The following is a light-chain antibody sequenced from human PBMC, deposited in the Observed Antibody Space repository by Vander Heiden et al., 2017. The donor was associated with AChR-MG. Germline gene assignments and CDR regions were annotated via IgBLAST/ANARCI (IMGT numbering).Light chain of an antibody. J-gene: IGLJ2*01. V-gene: IGLV2-23*02. CDR3: CSYAGTSTVL. CDR1: SSDLGSYNF. Sequence: QSALTQPASVPGSPGQSITIPCTGTSSDLGSYNFVSWYQQYPGKAPKVMIYEVSKRPSGVSNRFSGSKSGNTASLTISGLQAEDEADYYCCSYAGTSTVLFGGGTKLTVL. CDR2: EVS.